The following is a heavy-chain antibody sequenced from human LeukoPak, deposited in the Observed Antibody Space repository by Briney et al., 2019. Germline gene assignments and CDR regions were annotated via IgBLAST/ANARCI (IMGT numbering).Heavy chain of an antibody. J-gene: IGHJ5*02. CDR2: IYHSGGST. V-gene: IGHV4-38-2*02. D-gene: IGHD1-20*01. Sequence: SETLSLTCTVSNYSISSSHYWGWIRQSPGKGLECVGSIYHSGGSTFYNPSLESRITISVDTSKNQFSLKLNSVTAADTAVYYCARDHTTLTGHIQYFDPWGQGTLVTVSS. CDR3: ARDHTTLTGHIQYFDP. CDR1: NYSISSSHY.